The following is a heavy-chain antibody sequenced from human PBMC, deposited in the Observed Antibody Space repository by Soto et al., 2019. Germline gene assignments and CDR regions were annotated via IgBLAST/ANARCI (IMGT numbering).Heavy chain of an antibody. D-gene: IGHD5-12*01. J-gene: IGHJ4*02. V-gene: IGHV1-69*13. Sequence: SVKVSCKASGGTFSSYAISWVRQAPGQGLEWMGGIIPIFGTANYAQKFQGRVTITADESTSTAYMELSSLRSEDTAVYYCARDGYNARDPDYFDYWGQGTLVTVSS. CDR1: GGTFSSYA. CDR2: IIPIFGTA. CDR3: ARDGYNARDPDYFDY.